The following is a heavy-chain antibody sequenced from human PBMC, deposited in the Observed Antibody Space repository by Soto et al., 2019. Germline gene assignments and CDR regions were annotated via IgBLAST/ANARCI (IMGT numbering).Heavy chain of an antibody. CDR2: ISRSSRNI. J-gene: IGHJ6*02. Sequence: EVQLVESGGGRVKPGGSLTRSCAPSGFTFSNYTMTWVRQPPGKGREGVSSISRSSRNIYYADSVKGRFTISRDNAKNALYLHMNSLRAGDTAVYYCARDLKVAGTNSFYYYGMDVWGQGTTVTVSS. V-gene: IGHV3-21*01. D-gene: IGHD6-19*01. CDR1: GFTFSNYT. CDR3: ARDLKVAGTNSFYYYGMDV.